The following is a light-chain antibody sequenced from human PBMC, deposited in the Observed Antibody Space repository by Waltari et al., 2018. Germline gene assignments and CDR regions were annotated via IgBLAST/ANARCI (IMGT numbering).Light chain of an antibody. J-gene: IGKJ4*01. CDR1: QSITIN. Sequence: EIVLTQSPVILSVSPGERTTLSCRASQSITINLAWYQQKPGQSPRLLIYGASIRAAGIPARVSGSWTGTEFTLTISSLQSEDFAVYYCQQYNNWLPLTFGGGTKVEIK. CDR2: GAS. CDR3: QQYNNWLPLT. V-gene: IGKV3-15*01.